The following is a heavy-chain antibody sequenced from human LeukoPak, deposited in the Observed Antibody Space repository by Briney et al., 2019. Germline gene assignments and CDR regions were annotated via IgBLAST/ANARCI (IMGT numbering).Heavy chain of an antibody. CDR1: GFTFDDYA. CDR2: ISGDGGST. V-gene: IGHV3-43*02. J-gene: IGHJ5*02. CDR3: AKDRTNYGGNSGNWFDP. Sequence: GRSLRLSCAASGFTFDDYAMHWVRQAPGKGLVWVSLISGDGGSTYYADSVKGRFTISRDNSKNSLYLQMNSLRTEDTALYYCAKDRTNYGGNSGNWFDPWGQGTLVTVSS. D-gene: IGHD4-23*01.